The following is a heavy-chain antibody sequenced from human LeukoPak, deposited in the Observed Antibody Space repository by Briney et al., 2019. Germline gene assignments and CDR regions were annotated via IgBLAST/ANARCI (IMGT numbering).Heavy chain of an antibody. CDR3: ARRASITMVRGVDNWFDP. CDR1: GFTFSSYG. D-gene: IGHD3-10*01. J-gene: IGHJ5*02. CDR2: IWYDGSNK. Sequence: GGSLRLSCAASGFTFSSYGMHWVRQAPGKGLEWVAVIWYDGSNKYYADSVKGRFTISRGNSKNTLYLQMNSLRAEDTAVYYCARRASITMVRGVDNWFDPWGQGTLVTVSS. V-gene: IGHV3-33*01.